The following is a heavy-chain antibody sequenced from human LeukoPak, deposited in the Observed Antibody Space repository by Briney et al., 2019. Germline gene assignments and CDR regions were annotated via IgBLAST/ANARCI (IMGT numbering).Heavy chain of an antibody. CDR1: GGSIGSDY. CDR3: AKYGNSGWVIDN. D-gene: IGHD6-19*01. V-gene: IGHV4-59*08. Sequence: PSETLSLTCTVSGGSIGSDYWTWIRQPPGKGLEYIGYIYYTGGTNYNPSLKSRVTISVDTSRNQFSLKMSSVTAADTAVYFCAKYGNSGWVIDNWGQGTLVTVSS. J-gene: IGHJ4*02. CDR2: IYYTGGT.